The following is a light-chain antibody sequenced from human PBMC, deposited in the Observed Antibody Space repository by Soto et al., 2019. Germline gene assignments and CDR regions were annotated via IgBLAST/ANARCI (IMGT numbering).Light chain of an antibody. J-gene: IGKJ1*01. CDR3: QQYGRSPWT. Sequence: IVLTQSPATLSLSPGERATLSCRASQSVSSYLAWYQQKPGQAPRLLIYGASSRATGIPDRFSGSGSGTDFTLIISRLEPEDVAVYYCQQYGRSPWTFGQGTKVDIK. CDR1: QSVSSY. V-gene: IGKV3-20*01. CDR2: GAS.